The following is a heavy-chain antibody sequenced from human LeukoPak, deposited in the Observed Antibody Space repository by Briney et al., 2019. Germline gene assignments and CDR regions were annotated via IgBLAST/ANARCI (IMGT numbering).Heavy chain of an antibody. CDR3: ARERYRRFDP. D-gene: IGHD1-26*01. V-gene: IGHV4-31*03. J-gene: IGHJ5*02. CDR2: IYYSGST. CDR1: GGSISSGDYY. Sequence: SETLSLTCTVSGGSISSGDYYWSWLRQHPGKGLEWIGYIYYSGSTYYNPSLKSRVIISVDTSKNQFSLKLNSVTAADTAVYYCARERYRRFDPWGQGTLVTVSS.